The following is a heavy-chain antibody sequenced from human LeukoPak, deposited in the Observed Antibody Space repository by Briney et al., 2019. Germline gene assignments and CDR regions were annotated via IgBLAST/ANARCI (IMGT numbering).Heavy chain of an antibody. Sequence: GASVKVSCKASGYTFTNYDINWVRQATGQGLEWMGWVNPNSGNTGYAQKFQGRVTMTRSTSISTAYMELSSLRFEDTAVYFCTRSVRNGHFDYWGQGTLVTVSS. J-gene: IGHJ4*02. CDR2: VNPNSGNT. CDR3: TRSVRNGHFDY. CDR1: GYTFTNYD. D-gene: IGHD2-8*01. V-gene: IGHV1-8*01.